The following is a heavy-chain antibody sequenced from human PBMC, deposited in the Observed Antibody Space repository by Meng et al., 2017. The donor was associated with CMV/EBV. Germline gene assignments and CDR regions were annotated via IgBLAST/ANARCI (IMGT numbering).Heavy chain of an antibody. CDR2: ISSSSSYI. D-gene: IGHD3-10*01. CDR1: GFTFSSYS. V-gene: IGHV3-21*01. CDR3: ARLYPGYFDY. Sequence: GESLKISCAASGFTFSSYSMNWVRQAPGKGLEWVSSISSSSSYIYYADSVKGRFTISRDNAKNSLYLQMNSLTAEDTAVYYCARLYPGYFDYWGQGTLVTVSS. J-gene: IGHJ4*02.